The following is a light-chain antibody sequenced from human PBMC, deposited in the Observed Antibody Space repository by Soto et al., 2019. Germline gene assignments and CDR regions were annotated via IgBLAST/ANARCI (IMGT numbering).Light chain of an antibody. V-gene: IGLV2-14*01. CDR2: GVS. CDR1: GSDVGGYKY. Sequence: QSVLTQPASVSGSPGQSSTISCTGTGSDVGGYKYVSWYQQLPGKAPKLMIYGVSYRPSGVSDRFSGSKSGNTASLIISGLQAEDEADYYCSSYASSSPFVFGTGTKVTVL. CDR3: SSYASSSPFV. J-gene: IGLJ1*01.